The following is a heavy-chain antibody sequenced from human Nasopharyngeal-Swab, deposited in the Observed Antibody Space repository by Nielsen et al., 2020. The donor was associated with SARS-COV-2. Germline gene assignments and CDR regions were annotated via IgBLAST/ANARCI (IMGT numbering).Heavy chain of an antibody. D-gene: IGHD2-15*01. CDR1: GGTFSSYA. J-gene: IGHJ6*02. CDR2: IIPSFGTA. V-gene: IGHV1-69*13. Sequence: SVKVSCKASGGTFSSYASSWVRQAPRQGLEWMGGIIPSFGTANYAQKFQGRVTITANESTSTAYMELSSLRSEDTAVYYCARDHFLVVAAHPHQYYYGMDVWGQGTTVTVSS. CDR3: ARDHFLVVAAHPHQYYYGMDV.